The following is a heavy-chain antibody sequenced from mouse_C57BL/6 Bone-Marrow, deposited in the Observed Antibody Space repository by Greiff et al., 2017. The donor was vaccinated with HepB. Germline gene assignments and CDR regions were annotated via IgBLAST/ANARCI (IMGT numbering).Heavy chain of an antibody. CDR3: ANDYPFAY. CDR1: GYTFTSYG. Sequence: VQGVESGAELARPGASVKLSCKASGYTFTSYGISWVKQRTGQGLEWIGEIYPRSGNTYYNEKFKGKATLTADKSSSTAYMELRSLTSEDSAVYFCANDYPFAYWGQGTLVTVSA. V-gene: IGHV1-81*01. D-gene: IGHD2-4*01. J-gene: IGHJ3*01. CDR2: IYPRSGNT.